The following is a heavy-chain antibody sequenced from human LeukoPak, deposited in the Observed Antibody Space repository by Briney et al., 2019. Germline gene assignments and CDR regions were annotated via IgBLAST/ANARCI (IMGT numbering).Heavy chain of an antibody. CDR2: IKADGSGT. CDR1: GFNIGPYA. Sequence: GGSLRLSCAASGFNIGPYAMYWVRQGPGRGLEWVSVIKADGSGTFYSDSVRGRFTTSRDNSKNSLYLQMSSLTSDDTALYYCAAWAFYHNLDVWGQGTTVAVSS. J-gene: IGHJ6*02. CDR3: AAWAFYHNLDV. D-gene: IGHD2/OR15-2a*01. V-gene: IGHV3-43*02.